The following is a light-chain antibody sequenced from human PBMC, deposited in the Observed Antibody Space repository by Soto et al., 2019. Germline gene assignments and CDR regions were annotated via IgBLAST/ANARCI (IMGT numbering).Light chain of an antibody. CDR2: GAS. CDR3: QQYYDWPLT. J-gene: IGKJ4*01. CDR1: QNVSGD. Sequence: EAVMTQSPATLSLSPGERATLSCRASQNVSGDLAWYQQKPGQAPRLLIYGASTRATGIPDRFSGSGSATEFPLTFSGLQSEDFAIFYCQQYYDWPLTFGGGTKVEIK. V-gene: IGKV3-15*01.